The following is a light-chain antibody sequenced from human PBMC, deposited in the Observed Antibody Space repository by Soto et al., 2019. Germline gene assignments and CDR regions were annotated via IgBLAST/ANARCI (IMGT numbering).Light chain of an antibody. Sequence: QSVLTQPASVSRSPGQSITISCTGTSSDIGSYTLVSWYQQHPGKAPKVMIYEVDKWPSGVSTRFSGSRSGNTASLTISGLQAEDEADYFCCSYAGGFTYVFGTGTKLTVL. CDR1: SSDIGSYTL. J-gene: IGLJ1*01. CDR3: CSYAGGFTYV. CDR2: EVD. V-gene: IGLV2-23*02.